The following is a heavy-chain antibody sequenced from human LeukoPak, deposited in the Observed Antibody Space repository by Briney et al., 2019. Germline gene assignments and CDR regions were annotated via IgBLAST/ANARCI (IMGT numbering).Heavy chain of an antibody. CDR1: GFTFSNYV. CDR3: TRRVGGTPDY. J-gene: IGHJ4*02. V-gene: IGHV3-23*01. Sequence: PGGSLRLSCAASGFTFSNYVMTWVRQAPGKGLEWVSAIGIDVRDSDYADSVKGRFTISRDNSKNTVYLQMNSLRAEDTGLYYCTRRVGGTPDYWGPGTLVTVSS. D-gene: IGHD1-26*01. CDR2: IGIDVRDS.